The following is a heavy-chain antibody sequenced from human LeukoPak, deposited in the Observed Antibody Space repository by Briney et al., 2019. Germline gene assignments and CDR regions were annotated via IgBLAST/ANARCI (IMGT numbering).Heavy chain of an antibody. D-gene: IGHD3-22*01. CDR3: ARTKPDNSEMYN. J-gene: IGHJ4*02. CDR1: GYTFTGYY. CDR2: INPNSGGT. V-gene: IGHV1-2*02. Sequence: SVKASCKASGYTFTGYYMHWVRQAPGQGLEWMGWINPNSGGTNYAQKFQGRVTMTRDTSISTAYMELSRLRSDDTAVYYCARTKPDNSEMYNWGQGTLVTVSS.